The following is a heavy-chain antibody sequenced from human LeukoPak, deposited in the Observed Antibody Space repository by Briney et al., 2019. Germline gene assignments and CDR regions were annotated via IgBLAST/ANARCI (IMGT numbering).Heavy chain of an antibody. CDR1: GDSISSYY. Sequence: PSETLSLTCTVSGDSISSYYWSWIRQPPGKGLEWIGYIYYSGSTNYNPSLKSRVTISVDTSKNQFSLKLSSVTAADTAVYYCARAARYYGSAHFDYWGQGTLVTVSS. CDR2: IYYSGST. V-gene: IGHV4-59*01. CDR3: ARAARYYGSAHFDY. J-gene: IGHJ4*02. D-gene: IGHD3-10*01.